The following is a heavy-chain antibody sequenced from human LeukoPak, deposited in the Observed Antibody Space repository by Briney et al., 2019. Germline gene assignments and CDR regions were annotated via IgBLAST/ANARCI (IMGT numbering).Heavy chain of an antibody. CDR1: GFNFRDFA. Sequence: GGSLRLSCAASGFNFRDFAMTWVRQAPGKGLEWVSAVGGGGDTPYYAKSVKGRFTISRDNSRNTLYLKLDRLRVEDTATYYCAKDXSVSPGXXXQFDSRGQGXLVIVS. D-gene: IGHD4-11*01. J-gene: IGHJ4*02. V-gene: IGHV3-23*01. CDR3: AKDXSVSPGXXXQFDS. CDR2: VGGGGDTP.